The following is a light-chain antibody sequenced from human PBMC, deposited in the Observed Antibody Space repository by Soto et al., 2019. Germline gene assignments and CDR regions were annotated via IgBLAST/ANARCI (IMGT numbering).Light chain of an antibody. Sequence: EIKKTPTTLSVSPGEGATLSCTASQSVDSNLAWYQQKPGQTPRLLMYVASTRPTGIPARFSGSGSGTEFTLTIISLQSEDSAVYYCQQYNDRSRTFGGGTKVDIK. CDR1: QSVDSN. J-gene: IGKJ4*01. V-gene: IGKV3D-15*01. CDR2: VAS. CDR3: QQYNDRSRT.